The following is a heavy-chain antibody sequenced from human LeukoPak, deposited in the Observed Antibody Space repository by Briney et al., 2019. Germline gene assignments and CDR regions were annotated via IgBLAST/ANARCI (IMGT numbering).Heavy chain of an antibody. V-gene: IGHV3-48*02. Sequence: GGSLRLFCAASGFTFSSYSMNWVRQAPGKGLEWVSYMSSSSSTIYYADSVKGRFTISRDNAKNSLHLQMNSLRDEDTAVYYCARDPSSAVAGYFDYWGRGTLVTVSS. D-gene: IGHD6-19*01. CDR2: MSSSSSTI. CDR3: ARDPSSAVAGYFDY. J-gene: IGHJ4*02. CDR1: GFTFSSYS.